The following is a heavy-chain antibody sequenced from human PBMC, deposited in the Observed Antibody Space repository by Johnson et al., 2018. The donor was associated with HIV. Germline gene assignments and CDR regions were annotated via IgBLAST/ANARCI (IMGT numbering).Heavy chain of an antibody. V-gene: IGHV3-30*04. D-gene: IGHD6-13*01. CDR2: ISYDGRDA. CDR1: GFTFSSYA. J-gene: IGHJ3*02. CDR3: ARGGEYSSSLYAFDI. Sequence: QVLLVESGGGVVQPGRSLRLSCAASGFTFSSYAMHWVRQAPGKGLEWVAVISYDGRDAYYADSVKGRFTISSDNSKNTLYLQRNSQRAEDTAWYYCARGGEYSSSLYAFDIWGQGTMVTVSS.